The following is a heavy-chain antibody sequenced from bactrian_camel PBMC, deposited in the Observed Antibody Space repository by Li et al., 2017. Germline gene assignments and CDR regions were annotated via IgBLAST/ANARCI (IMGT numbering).Heavy chain of an antibody. Sequence: HVQLVESGGGSAQAGGSLRVSCSASRNSKRRHCMGWFRQPIGQEREGVAAIYTGGGSTWYADSVKGRFTISYDNAKNTKSLQMNSLKPEDSGMYYCAARDTGLCEIMSAYNYWGQGTQVTVS. CDR2: IYTGGGST. V-gene: IGHV3S1*01. CDR3: AARDTGLCEIMSAYNY. J-gene: IGHJ4*01. D-gene: IGHD5*01. CDR1: RNSKRRHC.